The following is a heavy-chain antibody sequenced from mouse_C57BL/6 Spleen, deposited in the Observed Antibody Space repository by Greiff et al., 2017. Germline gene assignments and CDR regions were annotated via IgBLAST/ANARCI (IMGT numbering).Heavy chain of an antibody. CDR2: IDPSDSYT. D-gene: IGHD3-3*01. V-gene: IGHV1-50*01. J-gene: IGHJ2*01. CDR1: GYTFTSYW. CDR3: ARWRDEEGPDY. Sequence: QVQLQQPGAELVKPGASVKLSCKASGYTFTSYWMQWVKQRPGQGLEWIGEIDPSDSYTNYNQKFKGKATLTVDTSSSTAYMQLSSLTSEDSAVYYCARWRDEEGPDYWGQGTTLTVSS.